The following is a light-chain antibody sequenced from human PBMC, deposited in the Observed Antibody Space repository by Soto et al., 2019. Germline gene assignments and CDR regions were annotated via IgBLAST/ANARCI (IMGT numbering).Light chain of an antibody. CDR3: QQYKNWPPVYP. V-gene: IGKV3D-15*01. J-gene: IGKJ2*01. CDR2: DAS. Sequence: EIVMTQSPATLSVSPGERATLSCRASQNVNNKLAWYQQKPGQAPRLLIYDASTRATGVPARFSGSGSGADFTLTISSLQSEDFAIYYCQQYKNWPPVYPFGQGTKLEIK. CDR1: QNVNNK.